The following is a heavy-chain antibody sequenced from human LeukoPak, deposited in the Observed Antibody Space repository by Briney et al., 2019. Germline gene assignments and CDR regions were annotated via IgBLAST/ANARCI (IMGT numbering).Heavy chain of an antibody. Sequence: GGTLRLSCAASGFSFSSDGMSWVRQAPGKGLEGVSGILGGAGSTYYADSVKGRFTISRDNSKNTLYLQMNSLRAEDTAVYYCAHGSLYQLDYWGQGTLVTVSS. D-gene: IGHD2-2*01. J-gene: IGHJ4*02. CDR1: GFSFSSDG. CDR3: AHGSLYQLDY. CDR2: ILGGAGST. V-gene: IGHV3-23*01.